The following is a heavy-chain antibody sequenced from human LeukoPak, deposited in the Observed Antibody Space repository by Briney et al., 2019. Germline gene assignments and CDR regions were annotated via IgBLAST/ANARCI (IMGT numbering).Heavy chain of an antibody. Sequence: GGSLRLSCAASGFTFRSYWMHWVRHALGKGLVWVSRINSDGSSTGYADSVKGRFTISRDNAKNTLYLQMNSLGVEDTAVYYCAREMAAAADCWGQGTLVTVSS. CDR2: INSDGSST. CDR1: GFTFRSYW. D-gene: IGHD6-13*01. J-gene: IGHJ4*02. CDR3: AREMAAAADC. V-gene: IGHV3-74*01.